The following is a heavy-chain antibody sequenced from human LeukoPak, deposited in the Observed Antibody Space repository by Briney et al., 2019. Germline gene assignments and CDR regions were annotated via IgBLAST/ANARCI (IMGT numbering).Heavy chain of an antibody. CDR3: AKDSSSSGFSAACNFDY. J-gene: IGHJ4*02. Sequence: GGSLRLSCAASGFTFSSYAMHWVRQAPGKGLEWVAVISYDGSNKYYADSVKGRFTISRDNSKNTLYLQMNSPRAEDTAVYYCAKDSSSSGFSAACNFDYWGQGTLVAVSS. D-gene: IGHD6-19*01. CDR1: GFTFSSYA. CDR2: ISYDGSNK. V-gene: IGHV3-30*04.